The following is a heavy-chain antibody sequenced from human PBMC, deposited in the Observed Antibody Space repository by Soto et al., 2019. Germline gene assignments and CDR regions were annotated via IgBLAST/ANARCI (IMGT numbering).Heavy chain of an antibody. CDR3: ARAYGSGSYRKRPYYYYGMDV. Sequence: GASVKVSCKASGGTFSSYAISWVRQAPGQGLEWMGGIIPIFGTANYAQKFQGRVTITADESTSTAYMELSSLRSEDTAVYYCARAYGSGSYRKRPYYYYGMDVWGQGTTVTVSS. J-gene: IGHJ6*02. D-gene: IGHD3-10*01. CDR2: IIPIFGTA. V-gene: IGHV1-69*13. CDR1: GGTFSSYA.